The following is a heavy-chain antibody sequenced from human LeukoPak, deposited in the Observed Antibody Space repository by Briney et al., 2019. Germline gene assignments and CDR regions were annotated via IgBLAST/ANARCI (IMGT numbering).Heavy chain of an antibody. J-gene: IGHJ4*02. CDR3: ARDEIAVAGGLPLDY. Sequence: GGSLRLSCAASGFTFSSYSMNWVRQAQGKGLEWVSSISSSSSYIYYADSVKGRFTISRDNAKNSLYLQMNSLRAEDTAVYYCARDEIAVAGGLPLDYWGQGTLVTVSS. CDR2: ISSSSSYI. D-gene: IGHD6-19*01. V-gene: IGHV3-21*01. CDR1: GFTFSSYS.